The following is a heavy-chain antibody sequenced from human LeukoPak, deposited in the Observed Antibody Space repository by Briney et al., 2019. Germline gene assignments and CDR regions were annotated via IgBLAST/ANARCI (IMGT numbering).Heavy chain of an antibody. CDR3: ASGSGISSSVVVLKTWNSFDI. V-gene: IGHV4-39*02. CDR1: ADSIDSSNSY. D-gene: IGHD2-15*01. Sequence: SETLSLTCTVSADSIDSSNSYWGWIRQSPGKGLEWIGSLYSIGAVYYNPSLKSRLTISEDTSRRHLSLTLSSVTAGDTAVYYCASGSGISSSVVVLKTWNSFDIWGRATKVTVSS. J-gene: IGHJ3*02. CDR2: LYSIGAV.